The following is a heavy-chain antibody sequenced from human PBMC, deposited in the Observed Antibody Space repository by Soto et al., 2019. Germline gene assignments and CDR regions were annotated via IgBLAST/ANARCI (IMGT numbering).Heavy chain of an antibody. V-gene: IGHV4-4*02. CDR2: ISHSGSV. Sequence: QVLLQESGPGLVQPSGTLSLSCAVSGDSISTNYFWGWVRQPPGKGLEWVGDISHSGSVNYNPSLKSRVTIPIDKSKNQFSLKLNSVPAADTAVYYCARSFGWYAIDYWGQGTLVIVSS. CDR3: ARSFGWYAIDY. J-gene: IGHJ4*02. D-gene: IGHD6-19*01. CDR1: GDSISTNYF.